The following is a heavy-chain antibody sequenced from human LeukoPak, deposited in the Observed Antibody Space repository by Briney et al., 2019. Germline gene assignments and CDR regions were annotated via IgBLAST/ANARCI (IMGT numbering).Heavy chain of an antibody. CDR3: ARESAVPAAMDTFDI. V-gene: IGHV4-59*01. Sequence: SETLSLTCTVSGGSISSYYWSWIRQPPGKGLEWIGYIYYSGSTNYNPSLKSRVTISVDTSKNQFSLKLSSVTAADTAVYYCARESAVPAAMDTFDIWGQGTMVTVSS. CDR2: IYYSGST. J-gene: IGHJ3*02. D-gene: IGHD2-2*01. CDR1: GGSISSYY.